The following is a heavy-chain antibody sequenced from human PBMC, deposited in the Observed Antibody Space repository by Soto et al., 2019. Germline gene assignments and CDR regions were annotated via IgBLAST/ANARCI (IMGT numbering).Heavy chain of an antibody. J-gene: IGHJ6*03. V-gene: IGHV1-3*01. CDR3: ARDDSDYYYYYMDV. CDR2: INAGNGNT. D-gene: IGHD2-21*02. Sequence: ASVKVSCKASGYTFTSYAMHWVRQAPGQRLEWMGWINAGNGNTKYSQKFQGRVTITRDTSASTAYMELSSLRSEDTAVYYCARDDSDYYYYYMDVWGKGTTVTVSS. CDR1: GYTFTSYA.